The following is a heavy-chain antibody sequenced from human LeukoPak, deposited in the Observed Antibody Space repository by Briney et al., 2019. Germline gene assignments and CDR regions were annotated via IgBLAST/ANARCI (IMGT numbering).Heavy chain of an antibody. D-gene: IGHD2-2*01. CDR3: ARRIGGTSCPCGMDV. CDR2: ISYDGSNK. CDR1: GFSLSGYW. Sequence: GGSLRLSCAASGFSLSGYWMTWVRQAPGKGLEWVAVISYDGSNKYYADSVKGRFTISRDNSENTLYLQMNSLRAEDTAVYYCARRIGGTSCPCGMDVWGQGTTVTVSS. J-gene: IGHJ6*02. V-gene: IGHV3-30-3*01.